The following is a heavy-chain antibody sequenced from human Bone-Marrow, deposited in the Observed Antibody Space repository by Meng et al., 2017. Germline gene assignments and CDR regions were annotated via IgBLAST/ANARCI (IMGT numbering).Heavy chain of an antibody. CDR2: IKQDGTEK. D-gene: IGHD6-19*01. CDR3: ATRPPDSAWYGVFDY. CDR1: GFTFSNYW. J-gene: IGHJ4*02. Sequence: GESPKISGAASGFTFSNYWMTWVRQAPGKGLEWVANIKQDGTEKDHVDSVKGRFTISRDNAKNSLYLQMNSLRVEDTAVYYCATRPPDSAWYGVFDYWGQGTLVTVSS. V-gene: IGHV3-7*01.